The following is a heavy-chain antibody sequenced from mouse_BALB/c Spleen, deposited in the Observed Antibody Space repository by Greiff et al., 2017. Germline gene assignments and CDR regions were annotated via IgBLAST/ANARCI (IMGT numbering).Heavy chain of an antibody. CDR2: IYPGSGST. J-gene: IGHJ2*01. D-gene: IGHD1-1*01. CDR3: TRSRYYGSSYYFDY. CDR1: GYTFTSYW. Sequence: LQQPGSELVRPGASVKLSCKASGYTFTSYWMHWVKQRHGQGLEWIGNIYPGSGSTNYDEKFKSKGTLTVDTSSSTAYMHLSSLTSEDSAVYYCTRSRYYGSSYYFDYWGQGTTLTVSS. V-gene: IGHV1S22*01.